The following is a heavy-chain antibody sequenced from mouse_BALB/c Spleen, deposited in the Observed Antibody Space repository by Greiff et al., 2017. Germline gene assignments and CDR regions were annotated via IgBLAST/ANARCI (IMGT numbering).Heavy chain of an antibody. J-gene: IGHJ4*01. CDR1: GYSFTGYF. D-gene: IGHD2-10*02. CDR2: INPYNGDT. Sequence: EVQLQQSGAELARPGASVKISCKASGYSFTGYFMNWVKQSHGKSLEWIGRINPYNGDTFYNQKFKGKATLTVDKSSSTAHMELLSLTSEDSAVYYCGRGAYGNYERYAMDYWGQGTSVTVSS. CDR3: GRGAYGNYERYAMDY. V-gene: IGHV1-37*01.